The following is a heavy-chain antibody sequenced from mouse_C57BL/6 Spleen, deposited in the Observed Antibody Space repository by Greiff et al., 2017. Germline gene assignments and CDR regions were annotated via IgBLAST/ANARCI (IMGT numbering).Heavy chain of an antibody. V-gene: IGHV3-6*01. J-gene: IGHJ1*03. CDR1: GYSITSGYY. CDR3: ARHGSSYEYFDV. Sequence: EVKLVESGPGLVKPSQSLSLTCSVTGYSITSGYYWNWIRQFPGNKLEWMGYISYDGSNNYNPSLKNRISITRDTSKNQFFLKLNSVTTEDTATYYCARHGSSYEYFDVWGTGTTVTVSS. D-gene: IGHD1-1*01. CDR2: ISYDGSN.